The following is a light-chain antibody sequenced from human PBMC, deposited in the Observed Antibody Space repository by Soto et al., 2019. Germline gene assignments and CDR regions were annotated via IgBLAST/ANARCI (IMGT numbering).Light chain of an antibody. Sequence: DIQMTQSPSTLSASXGDRVTITCRASQSFGRWLAWYQQKPGKAPELLIYKTSTLERGVPSRFSGSGSGTEFTLTISSLQPDDFATYYCQEYKTGPGYNFGQGTRLEIK. CDR1: QSFGRW. CDR3: QEYKTGPGYN. V-gene: IGKV1-5*03. CDR2: KTS. J-gene: IGKJ2*01.